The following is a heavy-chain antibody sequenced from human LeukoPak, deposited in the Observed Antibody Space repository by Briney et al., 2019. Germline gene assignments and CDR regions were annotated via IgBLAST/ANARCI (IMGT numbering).Heavy chain of an antibody. J-gene: IGHJ4*02. V-gene: IGHV1-46*01. CDR1: RYIFTTYY. CDR2: INPSGGSR. Sequence: ASVKVSCKASRYIFTTYYVHWVRQAPGQGLEWVGIINPSGGSRTYAQKFQGRVTMTRDTSTSTVYMELSSLTSEDTAVYYCARGVTLTTRPEIWAGDYWGQGTLVTVPS. CDR3: ARGVTLTTRPEIWAGDY. D-gene: IGHD6-6*01.